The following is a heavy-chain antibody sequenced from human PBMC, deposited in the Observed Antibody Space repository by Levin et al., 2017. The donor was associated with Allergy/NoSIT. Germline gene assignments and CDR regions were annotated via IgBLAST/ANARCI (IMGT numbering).Heavy chain of an antibody. D-gene: IGHD3-16*01. CDR2: INSDGSTT. V-gene: IGHV3-74*01. CDR1: GFPFSSYW. J-gene: IGHJ6*03. CDR3: ARDLGAPNYCYYYMDV. Sequence: GESLKISCAASGFPFSSYWVHWVRQAPGKGLVWVSRINSDGSTTNYADSVKGRFTISRDNAKNTLYLQMNSLRAEDTAVYFCARDLGAPNYCYYYMDVWGKGTTVTVSS.